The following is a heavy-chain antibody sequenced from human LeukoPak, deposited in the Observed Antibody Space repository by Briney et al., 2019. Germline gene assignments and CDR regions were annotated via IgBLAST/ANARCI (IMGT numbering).Heavy chain of an antibody. CDR2: ISAYNGDT. CDR3: ARSPRPHGEDYYDSSGYYYFDY. J-gene: IGHJ4*02. V-gene: IGHV1-18*01. D-gene: IGHD3-22*01. Sequence: GASVKVSCKASGYTFTSYGISWVRQAPGQGLEWMGWISAYNGDTNYAQKLQGRVTMTTDTSTSTAYMELRSLRSDDTAVYYCARSPRPHGEDYYDSSGYYYFDYWGQGTLVTVSS. CDR1: GYTFTSYG.